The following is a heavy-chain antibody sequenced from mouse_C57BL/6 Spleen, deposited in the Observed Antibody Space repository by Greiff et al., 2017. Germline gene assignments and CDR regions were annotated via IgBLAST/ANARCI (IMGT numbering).Heavy chain of an antibody. CDR3: ARETASYFDY. CDR2: ISYDGSN. D-gene: IGHD3-2*01. CDR1: GYSITSGYY. J-gene: IGHJ2*01. Sequence: EVQRVESGPGLVKPSQSLSLTCSVTGYSITSGYYWNWIRQFPGNKLEWMGYISYDGSNNYNPSLKNRISITRDTSKNQFFLKLNSVTTEDTATYYCARETASYFDYWGQGTTLTVSS. V-gene: IGHV3-6*01.